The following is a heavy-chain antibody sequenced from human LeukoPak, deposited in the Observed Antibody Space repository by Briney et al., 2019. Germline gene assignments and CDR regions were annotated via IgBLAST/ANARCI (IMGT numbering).Heavy chain of an antibody. D-gene: IGHD6-13*01. J-gene: IGHJ3*02. CDR1: GFTFDNYA. V-gene: IGHV3-9*01. CDR3: AKDMGYSSSWIGAFDI. Sequence: GRSLRLSCAASGFTFDNYAMHWVRQAPGKGLEWVSGISWNSGSIGYGDSVKGRFTISRDNAKNSLYLQMNSLRAEDTALYYCAKDMGYSSSWIGAFDIWGQGTMVTVSS. CDR2: ISWNSGSI.